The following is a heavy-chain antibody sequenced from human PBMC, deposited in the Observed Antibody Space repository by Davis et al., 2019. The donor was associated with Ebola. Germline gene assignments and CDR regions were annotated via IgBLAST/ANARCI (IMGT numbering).Heavy chain of an antibody. Sequence: GGSLRLSCEASGFTFSSYSMSCVRQAPGQGLEWVSSINTGSNYIFYADSVNGRFTISRDNAKNSLLLQMGSLTAEDTAVYYCARERGPYILGWFEPFDIWGQGTRVTVSS. J-gene: IGHJ3*02. V-gene: IGHV3-21*01. D-gene: IGHD3-10*01. CDR3: ARERGPYILGWFEPFDI. CDR2: INTGSNYI. CDR1: GFTFSSYS.